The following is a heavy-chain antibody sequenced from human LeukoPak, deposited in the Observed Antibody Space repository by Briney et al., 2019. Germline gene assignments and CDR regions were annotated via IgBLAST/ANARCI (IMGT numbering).Heavy chain of an antibody. V-gene: IGHV3-30*04. CDR1: GFTFSIYP. CDR3: AKENSGWPFDY. CDR2: ISYDGSNK. J-gene: IGHJ4*02. Sequence: GKSLRLSCAASGFTFSIYPMHWVRQAPGKGLEWVAVISYDGSNKYYADSVKGRFTISRDNSKNTLYLQMNSLRAEDTAVYYCAKENSGWPFDYWGQGTLVTVSS. D-gene: IGHD5-12*01.